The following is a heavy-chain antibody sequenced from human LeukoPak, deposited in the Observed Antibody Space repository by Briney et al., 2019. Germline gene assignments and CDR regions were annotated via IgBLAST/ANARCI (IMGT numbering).Heavy chain of an antibody. D-gene: IGHD6-19*01. Sequence: GESLKISCKGSGYRFTSYWIAWVRQMPGKGLEWMGSIYPGDSDTRYSPSFQGQVTISANKSITTAYLQWSSLKASDTAMYYCATPQVSGWNFDYWGQGTLVTVSS. CDR1: GYRFTSYW. V-gene: IGHV5-51*01. CDR3: ATPQVSGWNFDY. CDR2: IYPGDSDT. J-gene: IGHJ4*02.